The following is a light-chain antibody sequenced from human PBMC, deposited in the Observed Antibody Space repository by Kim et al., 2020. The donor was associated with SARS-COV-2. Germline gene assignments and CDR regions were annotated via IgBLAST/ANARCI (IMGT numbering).Light chain of an antibody. V-gene: IGLV3-19*01. CDR3: SSRGSSENVL. CDR1: SLRRYY. Sequence: SSELTQDPAVSVAVGQTVKITCQGDSLRRYYASWYQQKPGQAPVLVIYGRNNRPSWIPERLSGSTSGNTASLIITGAQAEDEADYYCSSRGSSENVLFGGGTQLTVL. CDR2: GRN. J-gene: IGLJ2*01.